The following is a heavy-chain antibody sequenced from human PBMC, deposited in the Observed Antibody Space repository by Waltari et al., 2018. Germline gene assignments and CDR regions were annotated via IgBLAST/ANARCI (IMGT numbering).Heavy chain of an antibody. CDR3: VTGVDYAGAFDY. Sequence: QVQLVQSGAEVKKPGSSVKVSCKASGGTFSSYTISWVRQAPGQGLEWMGRIIPILGIANYAQKFQGRVTITADKSTSTAYMELSSLRSEDTAVYYCVTGVDYAGAFDYWGQGTLVTVSS. J-gene: IGHJ4*02. V-gene: IGHV1-69*02. CDR2: IIPILGIA. D-gene: IGHD3-3*01. CDR1: GGTFSSYT.